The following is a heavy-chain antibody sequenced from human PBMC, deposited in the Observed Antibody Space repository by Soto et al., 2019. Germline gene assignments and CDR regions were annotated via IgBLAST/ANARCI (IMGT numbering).Heavy chain of an antibody. CDR2: INPNSGGT. Sequence: ASVKVSCKASGYTFTGYYMHWVRQAPGQGLEWMGWINPNSGGTNYAQKFQGRVTMTRDTSISTAYMELSRLRPDDTAVYYCARNEAECSSTSCYTFPYYYYYGMDVWGQGTTVTVSS. V-gene: IGHV1-2*02. CDR3: ARNEAECSSTSCYTFPYYYYYGMDV. D-gene: IGHD2-2*02. CDR1: GYTFTGYY. J-gene: IGHJ6*02.